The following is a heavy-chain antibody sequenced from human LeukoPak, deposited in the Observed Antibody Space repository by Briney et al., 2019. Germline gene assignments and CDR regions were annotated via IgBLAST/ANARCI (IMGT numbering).Heavy chain of an antibody. D-gene: IGHD3-22*01. CDR2: ISSSGSSV. V-gene: IGHV3-11*04. J-gene: IGHJ4*02. CDR3: ARDPYYYDSSGYLAYFDY. Sequence: GGSMRLSCAASGFTFSDCYMSWIRQAPGKGLEWVSYISSSGSSVYYADSVKGRFTISRDNSKNTLYLQMNSLRAEDTAVYYCARDPYYYDSSGYLAYFDYWGQGTLVTVSS. CDR1: GFTFSDCY.